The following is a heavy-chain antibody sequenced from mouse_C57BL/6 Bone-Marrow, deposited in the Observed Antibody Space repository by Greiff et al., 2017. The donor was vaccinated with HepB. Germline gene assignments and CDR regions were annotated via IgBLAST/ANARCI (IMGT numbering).Heavy chain of an antibody. Sequence: EVMLVESGGDLVKPGGSLKLSCAASGFTFSSYGMSWVRQTPDKRLEWVATISSGGSYTYYPDSVKGRFTISRDNAKNTLYLQMSSLKSEDTAMYYCARHGPYYSGDSWGQGTTLTVSS. V-gene: IGHV5-6*01. CDR1: GFTFSSYG. CDR3: ARHGPYYSGDS. CDR2: ISSGGSYT. D-gene: IGHD1-1*01. J-gene: IGHJ2*01.